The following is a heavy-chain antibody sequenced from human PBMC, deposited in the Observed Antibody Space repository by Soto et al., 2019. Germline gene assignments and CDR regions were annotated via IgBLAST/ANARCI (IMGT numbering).Heavy chain of an antibody. CDR3: ATSLSWNYGGRGYYFDY. D-gene: IGHD1-7*01. CDR1: GYTLTELS. Sequence: ASVKVSCKVSGYTLTELSMHWVRQAPGKGLEWMGGFDPEDGETIYAQKLQGRVNMTEDTSTDTAYMELSSLRSEDTAVYYCATSLSWNYGGRGYYFDYWGQGTLVTVSS. CDR2: FDPEDGET. V-gene: IGHV1-24*01. J-gene: IGHJ4*02.